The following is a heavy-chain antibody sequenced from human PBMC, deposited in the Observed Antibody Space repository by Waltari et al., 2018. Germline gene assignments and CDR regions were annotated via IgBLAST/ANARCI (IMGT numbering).Heavy chain of an antibody. V-gene: IGHV1-69*13. J-gene: IGHJ4*02. Sequence: QVQLVQSGAEVKKPGSSVKVSCKASGGTFSSYAISWVRQAPGQGVEWIGGIIPIFGTENDAQKFQGRVTITADESTSTAYMELSSLRSEDTAVYYWARAKQWLVHPFDYWGQGTLVTVSS. CDR3: ARAKQWLVHPFDY. CDR1: GGTFSSYA. D-gene: IGHD6-19*01. CDR2: IIPIFGTE.